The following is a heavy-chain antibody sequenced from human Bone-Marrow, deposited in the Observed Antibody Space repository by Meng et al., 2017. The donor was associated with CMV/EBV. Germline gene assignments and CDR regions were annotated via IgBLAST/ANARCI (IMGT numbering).Heavy chain of an antibody. Sequence: SVKVSCKASGGTFSSYTINWVRQAPGQGLEWMGRIIPILGIANYAQKFQGRVTITADKSTSTAYMELSSLRSEDTAVYYCASDLDIVVVPAAIRWWGVGYWGQGTLVTVSS. V-gene: IGHV1-69*02. CDR3: ASDLDIVVVPAAIRWWGVGY. J-gene: IGHJ4*02. D-gene: IGHD2-2*01. CDR2: IIPILGIA. CDR1: GGTFSSYT.